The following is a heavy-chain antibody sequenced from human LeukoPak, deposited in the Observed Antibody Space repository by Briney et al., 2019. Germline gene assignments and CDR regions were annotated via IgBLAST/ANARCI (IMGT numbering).Heavy chain of an antibody. Sequence: SETLSLTCTVSGYSISSGYYWGWIRQPPGKGLEWIGSIYHSGSTYYNPSPKSRVTISVDTSKNQFSLKLSSVTAADTAVYYCARDWRELHPHDAFDIWGQGTMVTVSS. CDR2: IYHSGST. D-gene: IGHD1-26*01. J-gene: IGHJ3*02. CDR1: GYSISSGYY. V-gene: IGHV4-38-2*02. CDR3: ARDWRELHPHDAFDI.